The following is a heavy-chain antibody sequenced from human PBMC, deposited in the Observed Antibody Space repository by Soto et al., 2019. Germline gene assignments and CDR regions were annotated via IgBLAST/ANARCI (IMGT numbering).Heavy chain of an antibody. V-gene: IGHV5-51*01. J-gene: IGHJ6*02. D-gene: IGHD6-19*01. CDR2: IYPGDSDT. Sequence: PGESLKISCKGSGYSFTSYWIGWVRQMPGKGLDWMGSIYPGDSDTRYSPSFQGQGTISADKSISTAYLQWSSLKASETAMYYCARREYSSVNYYYYGMDVWGQGTTVTVSS. CDR1: GYSFTSYW. CDR3: ARREYSSVNYYYYGMDV.